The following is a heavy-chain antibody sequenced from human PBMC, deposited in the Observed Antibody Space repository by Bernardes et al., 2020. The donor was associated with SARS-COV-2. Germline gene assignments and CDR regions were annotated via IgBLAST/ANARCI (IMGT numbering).Heavy chain of an antibody. D-gene: IGHD2-21*01. J-gene: IGHJ4*02. CDR2: IKQDGSDK. CDR1: GFTFSGYW. CDR3: ARDGDGYFDY. V-gene: IGHV3-7*01. Sequence: GVSLRLSRAASGFTFSGYWMSWVRQAPGKGLEWVANIKQDGSDKYYVDSVKGRFTISRDNAKNSLYLQMNSLRAEDTAVYFCARDGDGYFDYWGQGTLVSVSS.